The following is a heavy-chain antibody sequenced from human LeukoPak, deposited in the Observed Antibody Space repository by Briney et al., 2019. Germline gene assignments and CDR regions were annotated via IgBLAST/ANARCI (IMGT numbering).Heavy chain of an antibody. D-gene: IGHD1-26*01. J-gene: IGHJ4*02. CDR1: GGSISSYY. V-gene: IGHV4-59*01. CDR3: ARVTSGSYYPFDY. CDR2: IYYSGST. Sequence: SETLSLTCTVSGGSISSYYWSWIRQPPGKGLEWIGYIYYSGSTNYNPSLKSRVTISVDTSKNQFSLKLSSVTAADTAVYYCARVTSGSYYPFDYWGQGTLATVSS.